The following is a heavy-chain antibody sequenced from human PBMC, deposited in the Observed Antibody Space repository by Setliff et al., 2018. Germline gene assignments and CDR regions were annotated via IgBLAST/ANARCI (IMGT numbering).Heavy chain of an antibody. Sequence: PSETLSLTCSVSGDSISSSSYYWGWIRQPPGKGLEWIGSINYSGITYYSPSLKSRVIVSVDTSKNQFSLRLSSVTAADTAVYYCARHRILYYSFDYWGQGTPVTVSS. CDR2: INYSGIT. V-gene: IGHV4-39*01. CDR3: ARHRILYYSFDY. D-gene: IGHD2-8*01. CDR1: GDSISSSSYY. J-gene: IGHJ4*02.